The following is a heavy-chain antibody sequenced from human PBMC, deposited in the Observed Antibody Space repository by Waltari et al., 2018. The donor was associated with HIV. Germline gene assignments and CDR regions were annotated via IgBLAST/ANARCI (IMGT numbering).Heavy chain of an antibody. J-gene: IGHJ3*02. V-gene: IGHV5-51*03. Sequence: EVQLVQSGAEVRKSGESLKISCKASGYTFTNYWIAWVRQMSGEGLEWMGIIYPFDSDTRSNPSFEGQITISADKSLATAYLEWSNLNASDAAIYYCARLFYYDTTGYINNAFDIWGQGTVVTVS. CDR3: ARLFYYDTTGYINNAFDI. D-gene: IGHD3-22*01. CDR2: IYPFDSDT. CDR1: GYTFTNYW.